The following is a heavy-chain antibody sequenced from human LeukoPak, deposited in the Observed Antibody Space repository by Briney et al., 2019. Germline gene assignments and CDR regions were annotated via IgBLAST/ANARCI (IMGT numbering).Heavy chain of an antibody. Sequence: SETLSLTCTVSGGSISSYYWSWIRQPPGKGLEWIGYIYYSGSTNYNPSLKSRVTISVDTSKNQFSLKLSSVTSADTAVYYCAGASYDSSGVHWGQGTLVTVSS. J-gene: IGHJ4*02. D-gene: IGHD3-22*01. CDR1: GGSISSYY. V-gene: IGHV4-59*01. CDR3: AGASYDSSGVH. CDR2: IYYSGST.